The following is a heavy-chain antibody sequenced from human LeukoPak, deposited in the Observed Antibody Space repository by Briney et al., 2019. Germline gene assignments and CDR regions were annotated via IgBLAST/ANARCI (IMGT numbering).Heavy chain of an antibody. V-gene: IGHV4-39*07. CDR1: GGSISSSSYY. J-gene: IGHJ3*02. Sequence: SETLSLTCTVSGGSISSSSYYWGWTRQPPGKGLEWIGSIYYSGSTYYNPSLKSRVTISVDTSKNQFSLKLSSVTAADTAVYYCARDFYSNGVNDGFDIWGQGTMVTVSS. D-gene: IGHD5-18*01. CDR3: ARDFYSNGVNDGFDI. CDR2: IYYSGST.